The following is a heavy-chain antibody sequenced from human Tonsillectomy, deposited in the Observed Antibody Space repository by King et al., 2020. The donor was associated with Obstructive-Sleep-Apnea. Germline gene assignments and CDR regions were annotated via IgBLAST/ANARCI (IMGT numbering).Heavy chain of an antibody. CDR1: GFTFSTYG. CDR3: AKDATPPYVWGTYRSIDH. V-gene: IGHV3-30*18. J-gene: IGHJ4*02. CDR2: ISDDGSDK. Sequence: VQLVESGGGVVQPGRSLRLSCAASGFTFSTYGMHWVRQAPGKGLEWVAVISDDGSDKYYAESVKGRFTISRDNSKSTLFVQMDSLRHEDTAGYYCAKDATPPYVWGTYRSIDHWGQGTLVIVSS. D-gene: IGHD3-16*02.